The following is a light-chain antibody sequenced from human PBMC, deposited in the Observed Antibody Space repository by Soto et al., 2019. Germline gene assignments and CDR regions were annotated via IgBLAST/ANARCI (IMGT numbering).Light chain of an antibody. J-gene: IGLJ1*01. CDR2: DVS. Sequence: QSALTQPASVSGSPGQSITISCTGSSSDVGSYDYVSWYQQHPGKVPKLMIYDVSNRPSGVSNRFSGSKSGNTASLTISGLQAEDEADYYCSSYTTTSTAFVFGPGTKRTVL. CDR3: SSYTTTSTAFV. CDR1: SSDVGSYDY. V-gene: IGLV2-14*01.